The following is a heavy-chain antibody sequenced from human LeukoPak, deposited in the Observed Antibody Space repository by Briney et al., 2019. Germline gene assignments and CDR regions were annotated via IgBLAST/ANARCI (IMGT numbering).Heavy chain of an antibody. D-gene: IGHD2-15*01. J-gene: IGHJ5*02. CDR3: ARSPAYCSGGTCYGHNWFDP. Sequence: VASVKVSCKASGDTFTSHYIHWVRQAPGQGLEWMGISNPRGGSTSHAQKFQGRVTMTTDTSTSTVYMELSSLRSEDTAVYYCARSPAYCSGGTCYGHNWFDPWGQGTLVTVSS. V-gene: IGHV1-46*01. CDR2: SNPRGGST. CDR1: GDTFTSHY.